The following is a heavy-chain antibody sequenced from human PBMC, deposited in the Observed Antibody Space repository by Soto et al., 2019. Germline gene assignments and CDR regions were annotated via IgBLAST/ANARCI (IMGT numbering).Heavy chain of an antibody. Sequence: PSETLSLTCTVSGGSISSYYWSWIRQPPGKGLERIGYIYYSGSTNYNPSLKSRVTISVDTSKNQFSLQLSSVTAADTAVYYCARDSLAAAGLFDYWGQETLVTVSS. CDR3: ARDSLAAAGLFDY. J-gene: IGHJ4*02. CDR1: GGSISSYY. V-gene: IGHV4-59*01. D-gene: IGHD6-13*01. CDR2: IYYSGST.